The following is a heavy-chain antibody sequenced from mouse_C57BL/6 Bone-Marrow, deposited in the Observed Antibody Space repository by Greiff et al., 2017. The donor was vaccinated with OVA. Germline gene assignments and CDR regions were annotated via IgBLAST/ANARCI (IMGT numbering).Heavy chain of an antibody. V-gene: IGHV1-76*01. CDR2: IYPGSGNT. Sequence: LQESGAELVRPGASVKLSCKASGYTFTDYYITWVKQRPGQGLEWIARIYPGSGNTYYNEKFKGKATLTAEKSSSTAYMQLSSLTSEDSAVYFCARADYYGSSYDAMDYWGQGTSVTVSS. CDR3: ARADYYGSSYDAMDY. D-gene: IGHD1-1*01. CDR1: GYTFTDYY. J-gene: IGHJ4*01.